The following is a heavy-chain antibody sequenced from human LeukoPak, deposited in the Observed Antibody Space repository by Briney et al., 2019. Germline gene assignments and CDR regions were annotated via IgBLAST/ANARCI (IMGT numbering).Heavy chain of an antibody. V-gene: IGHV1-2*02. J-gene: IGHJ5*02. Sequence: GASVKVSCKASGYTFTSYGISWVRQAPGQGLEWMGWINPNSGGTNYAQKFQGRVTMTRDTSISTAYMELSRLRSDDTAVYYCAIYSSSYFDPWGQGTLVTVSS. CDR2: INPNSGGT. CDR1: GYTFTSYG. CDR3: AIYSSSYFDP. D-gene: IGHD6-13*01.